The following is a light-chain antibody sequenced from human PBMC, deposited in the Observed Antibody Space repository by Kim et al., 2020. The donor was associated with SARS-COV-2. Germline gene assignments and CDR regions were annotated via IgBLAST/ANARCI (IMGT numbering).Light chain of an antibody. V-gene: IGKV2-28*01. CDR3: MQALQTPYT. J-gene: IGKJ2*01. CDR2: LGS. CDR1: QSLLHSNGYNY. Sequence: DIVMTQSPLSLPVTPGEPASISCRSSQSLLHSNGYNYLDWYLQKPGQSPQLLIYLGSNRASGVPDRFSASGSGTDFTLKISRVEAEDVGVYYCMQALQTPYTFGQGTKLEI.